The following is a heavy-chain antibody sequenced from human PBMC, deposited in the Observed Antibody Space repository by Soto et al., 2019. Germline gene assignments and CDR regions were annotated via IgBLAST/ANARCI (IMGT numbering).Heavy chain of an antibody. J-gene: IGHJ4*02. Sequence: QLLESGGALVVPGGSLRLSCAASGVAFSNYAMTWVRQAPGKGLEWVSTIRGNGDRTYYAESVKGRFTISRDNSKSTLFLQMNSLRADDTAVYFCARAEVTAVFGFWGQGTLVTVSS. V-gene: IGHV3-23*01. D-gene: IGHD2-21*02. CDR3: ARAEVTAVFGF. CDR1: GVAFSNYA. CDR2: IRGNGDRT.